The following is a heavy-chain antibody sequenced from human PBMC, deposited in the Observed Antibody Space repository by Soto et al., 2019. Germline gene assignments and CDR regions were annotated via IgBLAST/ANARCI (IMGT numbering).Heavy chain of an antibody. CDR1: GYDFTAYD. J-gene: IGHJ6*02. V-gene: IGHV1-8*02. D-gene: IGHD6-13*01. CDR2: MNPINGAT. CDR3: GRGPSPRAPAGGTPYYYAMDV. Sequence: ASVKVSCKTSGYDFTAYDIDWVRQASGQGLEWMGWMNPINGATGSARRFQGRVSMTRNTATGTAYLELTSLRSDDTGVYYCGRGPSPRAPAGGTPYYYAMDVWGQGTTVTVSS.